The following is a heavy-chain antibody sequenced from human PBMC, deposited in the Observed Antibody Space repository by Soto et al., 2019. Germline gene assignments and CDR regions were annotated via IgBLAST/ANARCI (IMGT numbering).Heavy chain of an antibody. Sequence: ASVKVSCKASGYTFTSYGVSWVRQAPGQGLEWMGWISAYNGSTYYADSVKGRFTISRDNSKNTLYLQMNSLRAEDTAVYYCLLGDEAQAWGQGTLVTVSS. V-gene: IGHV1-18*04. CDR2: ISAYNGST. CDR3: LLGDEAQA. CDR1: GYTFTSYG. J-gene: IGHJ5*02.